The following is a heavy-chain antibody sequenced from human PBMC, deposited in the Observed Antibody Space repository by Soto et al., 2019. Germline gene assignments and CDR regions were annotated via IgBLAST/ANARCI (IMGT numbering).Heavy chain of an antibody. Sequence: EVHLLESGGGLAQPGGSLTLSCAASGFTFSSSAMAWVRQAPGQGLEWVSTIRGSGDTTYYADSVKGRFTISRDNSRSTLYLHMNSLRAEDAAVYYCATMVVMIYAGKTYFDDWGQGALVAVSS. D-gene: IGHD2-21*01. CDR1: GFTFSSSA. J-gene: IGHJ4*02. V-gene: IGHV3-23*01. CDR3: ATMVVMIYAGKTYFDD. CDR2: IRGSGDTT.